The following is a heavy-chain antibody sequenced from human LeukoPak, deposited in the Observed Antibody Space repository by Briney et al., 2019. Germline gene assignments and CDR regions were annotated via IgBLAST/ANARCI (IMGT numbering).Heavy chain of an antibody. CDR2: NTGSGGST. Sequence: GGSLRLPCTASGFTFSSYAMSWVRQAPGKWLEWVSGNTGSGGSTYYADSVKGRFTISRDNSKNTLDLQMNSLRAEDTAVFFFKKRTAYEILTGYTDYWGQGTRVTVSS. CDR1: GFTFSSYA. V-gene: IGHV3-23*01. D-gene: IGHD3-9*01. CDR3: KKRTAYEILTGYTDY. J-gene: IGHJ4*02.